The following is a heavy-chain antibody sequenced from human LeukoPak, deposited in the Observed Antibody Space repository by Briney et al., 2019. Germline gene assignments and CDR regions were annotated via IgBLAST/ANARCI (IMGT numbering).Heavy chain of an antibody. CDR2: ISGSGNST. V-gene: IGHV3-23*01. CDR3: AKTLVGATSGPDYYFVS. J-gene: IGHJ4*02. CDR1: GFTFINYA. D-gene: IGHD1-26*01. Sequence: AGGSLRLSCAASGFTFINYAMTWVRQAPGKGLEWVSAISGSGNSTYYPDSVKGRFSISRDNSKNTLYLQISSLRAEDTAVYYCAKTLVGATSGPDYYFVSWGQGTLATVSS.